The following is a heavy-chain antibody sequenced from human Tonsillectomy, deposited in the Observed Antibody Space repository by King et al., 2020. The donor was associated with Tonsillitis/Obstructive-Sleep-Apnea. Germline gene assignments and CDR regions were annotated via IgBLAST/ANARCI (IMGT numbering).Heavy chain of an antibody. Sequence: VQLVESGGGVVQPGMSLTLSCAASGFTFRTYGMHWVRQAPGKGLEWVAVVWYDGSNKYYADSVKGRFTISRDNSKNTLYLQMNSLRAEDTALYYCARDRVTSADYYYFSGLGVWGQGTTVTVSS. V-gene: IGHV3-33*01. J-gene: IGHJ6*02. D-gene: IGHD4-23*01. CDR3: ARDRVTSADYYYFSGLGV. CDR2: VWYDGSNK. CDR1: GFTFRTYG.